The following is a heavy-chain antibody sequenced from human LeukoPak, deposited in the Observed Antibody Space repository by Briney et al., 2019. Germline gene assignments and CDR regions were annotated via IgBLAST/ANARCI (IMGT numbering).Heavy chain of an antibody. J-gene: IGHJ3*02. V-gene: IGHV1-69*05. CDR1: GGTFSSYA. CDR2: IIPIFGTA. Sequence: GSSVKVSCKASGGTFSSYAISWVRQAPRQGLEWMGGIIPIFGTAHYAQKFQGRVTITTDESTSTAYMELSSLRSEDTAVYYSASLVVAATSGAFDIWGQGTMVTVSS. D-gene: IGHD2-15*01. CDR3: ASLVVAATSGAFDI.